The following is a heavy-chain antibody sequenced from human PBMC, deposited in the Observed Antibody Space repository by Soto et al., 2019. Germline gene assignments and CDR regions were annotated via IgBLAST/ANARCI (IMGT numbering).Heavy chain of an antibody. CDR1: GITFSSYA. CDR3: AKLSEYYYGSGILDY. V-gene: IGHV3-23*01. CDR2: ISGSGGST. Sequence: EVQLLESRGGLVQPGGSLRLSCAASGITFSSYAMSWVRQAPGKGLEWVSAISGSGGSTYYADSGKGRFTISRDNSKNTLYLQMNSLRAEDTAVYYCAKLSEYYYGSGILDYWGQGTLVTVSS. J-gene: IGHJ4*02. D-gene: IGHD3-10*01.